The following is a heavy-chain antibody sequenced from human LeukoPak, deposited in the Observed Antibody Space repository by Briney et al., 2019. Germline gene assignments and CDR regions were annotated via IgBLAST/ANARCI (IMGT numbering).Heavy chain of an antibody. Sequence: GGSLRLSCAGSGFIFNNYAMHWVRQPPGKGLEWVSGISWNSGSIDYADSVKGRFTISRDNAKNSLYLQMNSLRVEDTAFYYCAKDNRRHYTSGPNPDSLHWGQGALVTVST. CDR3: AKDNRRHYTSGPNPDSLH. CDR1: GFIFNNYA. D-gene: IGHD6-19*01. CDR2: ISWNSGSI. J-gene: IGHJ4*02. V-gene: IGHV3-9*01.